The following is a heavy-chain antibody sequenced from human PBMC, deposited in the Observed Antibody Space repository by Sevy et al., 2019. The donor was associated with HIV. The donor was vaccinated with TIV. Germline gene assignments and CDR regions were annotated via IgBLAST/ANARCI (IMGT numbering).Heavy chain of an antibody. Sequence: GGSLRLSCAASGFTFSSSAMQWVRQASGKGLEWVGRIRSKGNSYATAYAASGKGRLTISGEDSKNTVYLQMNSLKTEDTAVYYCTRGGARDSSSWYDYFDYWGQGTLVTVSS. CDR1: GFTFSSSA. D-gene: IGHD6-13*01. V-gene: IGHV3-73*01. CDR3: TRGGARDSSSWYDYFDY. J-gene: IGHJ4*02. CDR2: IRSKGNSYAT.